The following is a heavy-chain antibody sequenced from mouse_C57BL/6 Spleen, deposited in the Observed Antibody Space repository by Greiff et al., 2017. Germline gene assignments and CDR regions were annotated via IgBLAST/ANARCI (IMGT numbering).Heavy chain of an antibody. CDR1: GYTFTSYW. Sequence: QVQLQQPGAELVRPGSSVKLSCKASGYTFTSYWMHWVKQRPIQGLEWIGNIDPSDSETPYNQKFKDKATLTVDKSSSTAYMQLSSLTSEDSAVYYCARSYDEGFAYRGQGDLVPASA. J-gene: IGHJ3*01. V-gene: IGHV1-52*01. CDR3: ARSYDEGFAY. CDR2: IDPSDSET. D-gene: IGHD2-12*01.